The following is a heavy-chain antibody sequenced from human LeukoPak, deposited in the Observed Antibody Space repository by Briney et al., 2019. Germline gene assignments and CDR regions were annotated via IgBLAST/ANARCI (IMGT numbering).Heavy chain of an antibody. V-gene: IGHV3-33*01. J-gene: IGHJ4*02. CDR2: IWSDGSNK. CDR3: AREITMIVVAPFDY. CDR1: GFTFRSSA. Sequence: GRSLRLSCAASGFTFRSSAMHWVRRAAGAGLEWEALIWSDGSNKYYADSVKGRFTISRDNSKNTLYLQMNSLRAEDTAVYYCAREITMIVVAPFDYWGQGTLVTVSS. D-gene: IGHD3-22*01.